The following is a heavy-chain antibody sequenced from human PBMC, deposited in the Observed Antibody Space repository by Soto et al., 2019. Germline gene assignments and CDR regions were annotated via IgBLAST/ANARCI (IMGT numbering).Heavy chain of an antibody. D-gene: IGHD2-21*01. J-gene: IGHJ3*02. CDR3: AREPKYGGNCPCDAFDI. CDR1: GGSISSGGYY. V-gene: IGHV4-31*03. CDR2: IYYSGST. Sequence: LSLTCTVSGGSISSGGYYWSWIRQHPGKGLEWIGYIYYSGSTYYNPSLKSRVTISVDTSKNQFSLKLSSVTAADTAVYYCAREPKYGGNCPCDAFDIWGQGTMVTVSS.